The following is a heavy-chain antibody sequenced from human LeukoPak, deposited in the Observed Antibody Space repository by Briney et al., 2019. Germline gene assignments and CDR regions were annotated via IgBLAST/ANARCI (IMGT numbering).Heavy chain of an antibody. CDR3: ARDVGATPFDY. J-gene: IGHJ4*02. V-gene: IGHV1-46*01. D-gene: IGHD1-26*01. CDR1: GGTFSSYA. CDR2: INPSGGST. Sequence: ASVEVSCKASGGTFSSYAISWVRQAPGQGLEWMGIINPSGGSTRYAQRFQGRVTMTRDTSTSTVYMELSSLRSEDTAVYYCARDVGATPFDYWGQGTLVTVSS.